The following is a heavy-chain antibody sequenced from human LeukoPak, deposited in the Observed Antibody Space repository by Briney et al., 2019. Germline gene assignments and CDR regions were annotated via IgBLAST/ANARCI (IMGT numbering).Heavy chain of an antibody. D-gene: IGHD6-13*01. CDR3: ARGPQKYSSSWYGTYYYYYYMDV. CDR1: GGSISSYY. CDR2: IYYSGST. V-gene: IGHV4-59*01. Sequence: SETLSLTCTVSGGSISSYYWSWIRQPPEKGLEWIGYIYYSGSTNYNPSLKSRVTMSVDTSKNQFSLNLSSVTAADTAVYYCARGPQKYSSSWYGTYYYYYYMDVWGKGTTVTISS. J-gene: IGHJ6*03.